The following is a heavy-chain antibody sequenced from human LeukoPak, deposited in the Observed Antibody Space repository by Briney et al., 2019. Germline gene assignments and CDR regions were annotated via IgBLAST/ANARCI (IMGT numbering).Heavy chain of an antibody. CDR3: ARALPRYCSGGSCYSALXXXDY. CDR1: GGSISSGGYY. D-gene: IGHD2-15*01. J-gene: IGHJ4*02. CDR2: IYYSGST. Sequence: PSQTLSLTCTVSGGSISSGGYYWSWIRQHPGKGLEWIGYIYYSGSTYYNPSLKSRVTISVDTSKNQFSLKLSSVTAADTAVYYCARALPRYCSGGSCYSALXXXDYWGQGTLVTVSS. V-gene: IGHV4-31*03.